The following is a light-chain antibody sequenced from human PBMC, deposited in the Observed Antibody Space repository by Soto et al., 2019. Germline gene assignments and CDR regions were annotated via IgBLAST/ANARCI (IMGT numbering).Light chain of an antibody. CDR2: AAS. Sequence: DIQMTQSASSLSASVGDRVTITCRASQSISSYLKWYQQKPGKAPKLLIYAASSLQSGVPSRFSGSGSGTDFTLTISSLPPEDFATYQLLQSYSTPYSFGQGTKLEIK. V-gene: IGKV1-39*01. CDR3: LQSYSTPYS. J-gene: IGKJ2*01. CDR1: QSISSY.